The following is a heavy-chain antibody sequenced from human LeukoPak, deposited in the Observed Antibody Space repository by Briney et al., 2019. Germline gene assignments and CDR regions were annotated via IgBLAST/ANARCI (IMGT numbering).Heavy chain of an antibody. Sequence: GGSLRLSCAASGFTFSSYGMHWVRQAPGKGLEWVAVISYDGSNKYYADSVKGRFTISRDNSKNTLYLQMNSLRVEDTAVYYCARVNSGAYYYYYYYYMDVWGKGTTVTVSS. J-gene: IGHJ6*03. CDR3: ARVNSGAYYYYYYYYMDV. V-gene: IGHV3-30*03. CDR2: ISYDGSNK. D-gene: IGHD3-22*01. CDR1: GFTFSSYG.